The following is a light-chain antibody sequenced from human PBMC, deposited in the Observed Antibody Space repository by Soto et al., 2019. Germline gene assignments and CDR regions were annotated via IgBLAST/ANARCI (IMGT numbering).Light chain of an antibody. CDR3: HQRQSWPRT. Sequence: EIVLTQSPATLSWFPGYRVSLYRSPSQDVNTRLAWYQHKPGQAPRLLIYLASNRAAGVPARFSGSGSGTDFTLTISDVETEAFAVYYCHQRQSWPRTFGQGTKVDIK. V-gene: IGKV3-11*01. CDR2: LAS. CDR1: QDVNTR. J-gene: IGKJ1*01.